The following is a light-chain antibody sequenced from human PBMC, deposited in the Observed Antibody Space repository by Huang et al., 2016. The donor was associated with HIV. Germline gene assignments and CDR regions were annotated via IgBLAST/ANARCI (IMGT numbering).Light chain of an antibody. Sequence: DIVMTQSPDSLTVSLGERATLKCRSSQSVFYSSTSKNYLAWFQQKPGQAPRLLIYWASAREAGVPDRCSGSGSGTDCTLTIDRLEAEDAAIYYCQQYYRIPQTFGQGTRVEIK. CDR1: QSVFYSSTSKNY. CDR3: QQYYRIPQT. V-gene: IGKV4-1*01. J-gene: IGKJ1*01. CDR2: WAS.